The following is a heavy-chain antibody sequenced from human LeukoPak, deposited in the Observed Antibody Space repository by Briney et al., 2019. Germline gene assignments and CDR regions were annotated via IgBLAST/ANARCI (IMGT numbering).Heavy chain of an antibody. CDR1: GGSISSGDYY. V-gene: IGHV4-30-4*01. CDR3: ASQDSSSIDAFDI. D-gene: IGHD6-13*01. CDR2: IYYSGST. J-gene: IGHJ3*02. Sequence: SETLSLTCTVSGGSISSGDYYWSWIRQPPGKGLEWIGYIYYSGSTNYNPSLKSRVTISVDTSKNQFSLKLSSVTAADTAVYYCASQDSSSIDAFDIWGQGTKVTVSS.